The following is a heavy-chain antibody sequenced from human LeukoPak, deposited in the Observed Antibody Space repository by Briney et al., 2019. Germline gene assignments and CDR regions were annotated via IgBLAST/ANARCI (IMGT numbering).Heavy chain of an antibody. D-gene: IGHD6-13*01. CDR2: INHTGST. V-gene: IGHV4-34*01. CDR1: GGSFSGYY. CDR3: ARGLISSSWRNNWFDP. J-gene: IGHJ5*02. Sequence: SETLSLTCAVYGGSFSGYYWSWIRQPPGKGLEWIGEINHTGSTNYNPSLKSRVTISVDTSKNQFSLKLSSVTAADTAVYYCARGLISSSWRNNWFDPWGQGILVTVSS.